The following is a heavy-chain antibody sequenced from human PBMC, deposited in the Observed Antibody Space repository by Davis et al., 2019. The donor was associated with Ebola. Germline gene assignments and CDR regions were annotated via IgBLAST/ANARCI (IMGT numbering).Heavy chain of an antibody. Sequence: GESLKISCKGSGYSFTSYWIGWVRQMPGKGLEWMGIIYPGDSDTRYSPSFQGQVTISADKSISTAYLQWSSLKASDTAMYYCAKDLRGTIFGVESDYWGQGTLVTVSS. CDR2: IYPGDSDT. CDR1: GYSFTSYW. CDR3: AKDLRGTIFGVESDY. D-gene: IGHD3-3*01. J-gene: IGHJ4*02. V-gene: IGHV5-51*01.